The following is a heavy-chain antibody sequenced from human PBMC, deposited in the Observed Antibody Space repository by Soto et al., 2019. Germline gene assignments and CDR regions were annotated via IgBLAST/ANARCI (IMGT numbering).Heavy chain of an antibody. V-gene: IGHV2-5*02. CDR3: ARALGSWGAYYFDC. D-gene: IGHD3-16*01. Sequence: QITLKESGPTLVKPTQTLTLTCTVSGFSLNTYGVGVGWIRQPPGKALEWLALIYWDDDKRYSPSLQSRLTITTDTAKNQVVLTMTNMDPVDTVTYDCARALGSWGAYYFDCWGQGTLVTVSS. CDR1: GFSLNTYGVG. J-gene: IGHJ4*02. CDR2: IYWDDDK.